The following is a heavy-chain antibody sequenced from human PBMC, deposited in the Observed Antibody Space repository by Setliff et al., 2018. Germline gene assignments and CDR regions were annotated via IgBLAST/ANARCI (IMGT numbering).Heavy chain of an antibody. CDR3: TKRALYDGRAVWAFDI. D-gene: IGHD3-22*01. CDR2: IWYDGTNK. CDR1: GFAFSTYA. Sequence: GGSLRLSCAASGFAFSTYAMHWVRQAPGKGLEWVAIIWYDGTNKYYADSVKGRFTISRDNSKNTLYLQMNSLRPEDTAVYYCTKRALYDGRAVWAFDIWGQGTMVTVSS. J-gene: IGHJ3*02. V-gene: IGHV3-30*02.